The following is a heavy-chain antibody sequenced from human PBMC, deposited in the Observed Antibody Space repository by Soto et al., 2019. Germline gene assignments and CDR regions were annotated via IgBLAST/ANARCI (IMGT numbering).Heavy chain of an antibody. CDR2: NRNKANSYTT. CDR3: ARVNSGSGYTFDY. V-gene: IGHV3-72*01. D-gene: IGHD3-10*01. J-gene: IGHJ4*02. CDR1: GFTLSDHY. Sequence: EVKLVESGGGLVQPGGSLRLSCAASGFTLSDHYMDWVRQAPGQGLEWVGRNRNKANSYTTEYAASVKGRFTISRDDSKNSLYLQMNSLNTEDTAVYYCARVNSGSGYTFDYWGQGTLVTVSS.